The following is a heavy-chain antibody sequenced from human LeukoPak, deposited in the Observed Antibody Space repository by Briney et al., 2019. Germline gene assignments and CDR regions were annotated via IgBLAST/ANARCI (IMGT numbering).Heavy chain of an antibody. CDR2: ISGSGGNT. CDR3: AKDRPVLMVYATSPHYFDY. CDR1: GFTFSSFA. D-gene: IGHD2-8*01. V-gene: IGHV3-23*01. Sequence: PGGSLRLSCAASGFTFSSFAITRVREAPSPGVEWGSAISGSGGNTYYADSVKGRFTISRDNSKNTLYLQMNSLRAEDTAVYYCAKDRPVLMVYATSPHYFDYWGQGTLVTVSS. J-gene: IGHJ4*02.